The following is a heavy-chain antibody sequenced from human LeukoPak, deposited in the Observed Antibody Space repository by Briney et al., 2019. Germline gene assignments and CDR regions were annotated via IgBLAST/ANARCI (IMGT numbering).Heavy chain of an antibody. CDR1: GFSFSGYG. J-gene: IGHJ4*02. Sequence: RGSLRLSCAATGFSFSGYGMHWVRRAPGKGLEWVAVVSYDGTYKYYADSVKGRFTISRDKSKNKLYLQMSSLRAEDTAVYFCAKDLPPDPLWPKPDYWGQGTLVTVSS. CDR2: VSYDGTYK. V-gene: IGHV3-30*18. CDR3: AKDLPPDPLWPKPDY. D-gene: IGHD3-10*01.